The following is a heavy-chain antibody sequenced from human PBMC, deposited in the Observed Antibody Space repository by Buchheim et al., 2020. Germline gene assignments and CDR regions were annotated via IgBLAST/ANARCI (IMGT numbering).Heavy chain of an antibody. Sequence: EVQLLESGGGFVRPGGSLKLSCATSGFIFRDYAMTWVRQAPGKGLEWVSTVSSTGGSPFYADSVKGRFTLSRDNSQYTLYLQMNSLRAEDTAVYYCAKHFDFWSGYYRNYYMDVWGKGTT. D-gene: IGHD3-3*01. CDR1: GFIFRDYA. CDR3: AKHFDFWSGYYRNYYMDV. CDR2: VSSTGGSP. V-gene: IGHV3-23*01. J-gene: IGHJ6*03.